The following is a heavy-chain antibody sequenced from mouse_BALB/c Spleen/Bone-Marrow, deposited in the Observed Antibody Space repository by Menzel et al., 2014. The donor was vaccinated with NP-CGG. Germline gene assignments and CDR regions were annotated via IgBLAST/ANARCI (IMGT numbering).Heavy chain of an antibody. D-gene: IGHD1-1*01. CDR1: GFDFSRYW. CDR3: ARLSYYGRFAY. Sequence: VQLQQSGGGLVQPGGSPKLSCAASGFDFSRYWMSWVRQAPGKGPEWIGEINPDSSTINYTPSLKDKFIISRDNAKNTLYLQMSKVRSEDTALYYCARLSYYGRFAYWGQGTLVTVSA. V-gene: IGHV4-1*02. J-gene: IGHJ3*01. CDR2: INPDSSTI.